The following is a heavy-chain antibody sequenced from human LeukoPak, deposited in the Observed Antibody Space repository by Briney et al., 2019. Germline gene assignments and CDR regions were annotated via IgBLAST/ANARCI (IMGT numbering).Heavy chain of an antibody. D-gene: IGHD2-21*02. J-gene: IGHJ4*02. Sequence: PGGTLRLSCAASGFTFSSYWMHWVRQAPGKGLVWVSRIKSDGSSTSYADSVKGRFTISRDNAKNTLYLQMNSLRAEDTAVYYCASPGDIVVVTAYFDYWGQGTQVTVSS. CDR2: IKSDGSST. V-gene: IGHV3-74*01. CDR1: GFTFSSYW. CDR3: ASPGDIVVVTAYFDY.